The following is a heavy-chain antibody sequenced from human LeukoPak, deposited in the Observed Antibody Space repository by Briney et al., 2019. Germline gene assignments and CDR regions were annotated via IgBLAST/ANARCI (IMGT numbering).Heavy chain of an antibody. V-gene: IGHV1-8*03. CDR3: ARGGIVGAGFDP. J-gene: IGHJ5*02. Sequence: ASVKVSXKASGYTFTSYDINWVRQAPGQGLEWMGWMNPNSGNTGYAQKFQGRVTITRNTSISTAYMGLSSLRSEDTAVYYCARGGIVGAGFDPWGQGTLVTVSS. D-gene: IGHD1-26*01. CDR1: GYTFTSYD. CDR2: MNPNSGNT.